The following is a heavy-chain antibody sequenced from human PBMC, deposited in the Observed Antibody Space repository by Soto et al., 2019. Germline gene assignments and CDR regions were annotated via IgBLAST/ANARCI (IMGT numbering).Heavy chain of an antibody. J-gene: IGHJ4*02. CDR2: IKKDGSDK. CDR1: GFTFSDSW. V-gene: IGHV3-7*01. CDR3: ATSAAAPGNY. D-gene: IGHD6-13*01. Sequence: VGSLRLSCAASGFTFSDSWMSWVRQAPGKGLEWVANIKKDGSDKYYVGSVKGRFTVSRDNAVNSLYLQMNSLRAEDTAVYYCATSAAAPGNYWGQGTLVTVSS.